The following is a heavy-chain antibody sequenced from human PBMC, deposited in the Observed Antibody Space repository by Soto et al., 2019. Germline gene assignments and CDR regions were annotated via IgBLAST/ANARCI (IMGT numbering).Heavy chain of an antibody. V-gene: IGHV3-23*01. CDR2: INPRGAIT. Sequence: EQLLESGGGLVQPGGSLRLAFAASGLTFSRYAMSWVRPAPGKGLEWVSIINPRGAITDYGDSVKGRFTISRDNSKNTLSLQMNRMRAEETAVYYCAKSLIPSALTTYYFDYRGQGTLVTVSS. D-gene: IGHD4-17*01. J-gene: IGHJ4*02. CDR1: GLTFSRYA. CDR3: AKSLIPSALTTYYFDY.